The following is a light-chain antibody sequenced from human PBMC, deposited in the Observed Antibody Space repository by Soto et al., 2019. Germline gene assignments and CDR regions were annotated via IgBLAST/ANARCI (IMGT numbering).Light chain of an antibody. CDR1: QSINRK. J-gene: IGKJ4*02. CDR2: DAS. Sequence: EIVMTQSPVTLSVSPGERATLSCRASQSINRKVAWYQQKPGQAPRLLISDASIRATGIPARFSGSGSGTEFTLTISSLQSEEVAVYYCKQYDSCSPFTFGGGTKVEIK. CDR3: KQYDSCSPFT. V-gene: IGKV3-15*01.